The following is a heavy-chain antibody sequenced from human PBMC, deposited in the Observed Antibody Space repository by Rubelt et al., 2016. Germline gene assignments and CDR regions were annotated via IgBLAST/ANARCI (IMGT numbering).Heavy chain of an antibody. Sequence: EVQLVESGGGLEQPGGSLRLSCAVSGFTFGSYWMSWVRQAPGKGLEWVASIKEDGSEKYYVDSVKGRFTISRENAKNSLYLQMNSLRAEDTAVYYCARGWAGDGGYWGQGTLVTVSS. CDR3: ARGWAGDGGY. J-gene: IGHJ4*02. V-gene: IGHV3-7*02. D-gene: IGHD7-27*01. CDR2: IKEDGSEK. CDR1: GFTFGSYW.